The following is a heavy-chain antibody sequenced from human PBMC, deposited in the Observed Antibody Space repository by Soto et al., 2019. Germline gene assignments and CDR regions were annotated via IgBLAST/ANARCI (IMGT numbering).Heavy chain of an antibody. CDR3: ARDKDWAFDY. V-gene: IGHV3-48*04. D-gene: IGHD3-9*01. Sequence: EVPLVESGGGLVQPGGSLRLSCVASGFTFSSYSMVWVRQAPGKGLEWISYIFATSTTIYYADSVKGRFTVSRDNTQNSLFLLMNSLRAEDTAIYYCARDKDWAFDYWGQGTLVTVPS. J-gene: IGHJ4*02. CDR1: GFTFSSYS. CDR2: IFATSTTI.